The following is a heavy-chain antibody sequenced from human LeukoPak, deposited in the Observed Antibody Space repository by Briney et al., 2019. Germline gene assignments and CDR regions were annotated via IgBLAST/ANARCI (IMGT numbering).Heavy chain of an antibody. Sequence: GPSVTLSCKTSGYTFTDFSIHWVRQAPGQGLEWMGYIDPANGATRYAQKLQGRVTITRDTSSTTAYMDLRSLRSDDTAVYYCSRIPKLAPTGDFDYWGQATMATVSS. D-gene: IGHD1-1*01. CDR3: SRIPKLAPTGDFDY. V-gene: IGHV1-2*02. J-gene: IGHJ4*02. CDR1: GYTFTDFS. CDR2: IDPANGAT.